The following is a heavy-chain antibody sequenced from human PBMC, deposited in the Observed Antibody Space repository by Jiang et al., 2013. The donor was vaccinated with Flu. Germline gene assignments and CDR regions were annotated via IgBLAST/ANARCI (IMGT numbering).Heavy chain of an antibody. Sequence: KPSETLSLTCAVYGVSFSGYYWSWIRQTPGKGLEWIGEIDQSGSTHYNASLKSRVTISVDTSKNQLSLKLNSVTAADTAVYYCASTRNYFDVAGYHYWGQGTLVTVSS. CDR2: IDQSGST. D-gene: IGHD3-9*01. J-gene: IGHJ4*02. CDR1: GVSFSGYY. V-gene: IGHV4-34*01. CDR3: ASTRNYFDVAGYHY.